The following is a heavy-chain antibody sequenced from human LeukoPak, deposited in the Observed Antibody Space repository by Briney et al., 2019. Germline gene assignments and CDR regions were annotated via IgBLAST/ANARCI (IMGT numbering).Heavy chain of an antibody. Sequence: KTSETLSLTCAVYGGSFSGYYWSWIRQPPGKGLEWIGEINHSGSTNYNPSLKSRVTISVDTSKNQFSLKLSSVTAADTAVYYCASMDTAMVTFDYWGQGTLVTVSS. CDR3: ASMDTAMVTFDY. V-gene: IGHV4-34*01. J-gene: IGHJ4*02. D-gene: IGHD5-18*01. CDR1: GGSFSGYY. CDR2: INHSGST.